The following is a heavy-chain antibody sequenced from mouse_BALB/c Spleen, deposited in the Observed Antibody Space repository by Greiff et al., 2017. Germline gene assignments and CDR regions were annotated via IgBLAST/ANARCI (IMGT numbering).Heavy chain of an antibody. D-gene: IGHD2-2*01. CDR3: ANGYDVSAMDY. Sequence: ESGPGLVKPSQSLSLTCTVTGYSITSDYAWNWIRQFPGNKLEWMGYISYSGSTSYNPSLKSRISITRDTSKNQFFLQLNSVTTEDTATYYCANGYDVSAMDYWGQGTSVTVSS. CDR1: GYSITSDYA. V-gene: IGHV3-2*02. J-gene: IGHJ4*01. CDR2: ISYSGST.